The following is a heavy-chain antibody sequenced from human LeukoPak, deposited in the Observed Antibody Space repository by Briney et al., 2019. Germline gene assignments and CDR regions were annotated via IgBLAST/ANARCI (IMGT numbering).Heavy chain of an antibody. Sequence: SETLSLTCTVPGGSISSSSYYWGWIRQPPGKGLEWIGSIYYSGSTYYNPSLKSRVTISVDTSKNQFSLKLSSVTAADTAVYYCARRRSEGWELGFDYWGQGTLVTVSS. CDR3: ARRRSEGWELGFDY. J-gene: IGHJ4*02. CDR2: IYYSGST. CDR1: GGSISSSSYY. D-gene: IGHD1-26*01. V-gene: IGHV4-39*01.